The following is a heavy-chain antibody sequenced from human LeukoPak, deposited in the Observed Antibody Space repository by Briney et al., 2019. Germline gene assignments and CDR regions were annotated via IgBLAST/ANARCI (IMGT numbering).Heavy chain of an antibody. Sequence: SETLSLTCTVSGGSISTSLCYWGWIRQPPGKGLEWIGSIFYSGSTFYNSSLKSRVTLSVDTSKNQFSLKLSSVTAADTAMYYCATPVTSHLRFDPWGQGTLVTVSS. CDR1: GGSISTSLCY. V-gene: IGHV4-39*01. J-gene: IGHJ5*02. D-gene: IGHD4-17*01. CDR2: IFYSGST. CDR3: ATPVTSHLRFDP.